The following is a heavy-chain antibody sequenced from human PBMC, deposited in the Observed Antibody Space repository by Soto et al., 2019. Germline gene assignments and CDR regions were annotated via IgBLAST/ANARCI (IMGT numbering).Heavy chain of an antibody. J-gene: IGHJ3*02. V-gene: IGHV3-13*01. CDR2: IGTAGDT. CDR3: ARPATDYGDYISSAFDI. D-gene: IGHD4-17*01. Sequence: EVQLVESGGGLVQPGGSLRLSCAASGFTFSSYDMHWVRQATGKGLAWVSAIGTAGDTYYPGSVKGRFTISRENAKNSLYRQMNSLRAGDTAVYYCARPATDYGDYISSAFDIWGQGTMVTVSS. CDR1: GFTFSSYD.